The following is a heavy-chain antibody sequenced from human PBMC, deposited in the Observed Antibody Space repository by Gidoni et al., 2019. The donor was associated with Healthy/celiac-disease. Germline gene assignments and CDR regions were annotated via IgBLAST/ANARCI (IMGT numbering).Heavy chain of an antibody. CDR1: GFTFSSYA. V-gene: IGHV3-30*15. D-gene: IGHD3-9*01. CDR3: ARDRGYFDWFTLGYYGMDV. Sequence: QVQLVESGGGVVQPGRSLRLSCAASGFTFSSYAMHWVRQAPGKGLEWVAVISYDGSNKYYADSVKGRFTISRDNSKNTLYLQMSSLRAEDTAVYYCARDRGYFDWFTLGYYGMDVWGQGTTVTVSS. CDR2: ISYDGSNK. J-gene: IGHJ6*02.